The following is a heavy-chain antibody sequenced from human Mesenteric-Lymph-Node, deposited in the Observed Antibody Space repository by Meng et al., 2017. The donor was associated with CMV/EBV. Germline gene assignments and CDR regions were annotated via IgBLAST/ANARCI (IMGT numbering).Heavy chain of an antibody. V-gene: IGHV1-69*04. J-gene: IGHJ4*02. D-gene: IGHD6-19*01. Sequence: SGATFSSHAIRWVRQAPGQGLEWVGRIVPLLDTATYAQKLQGRVTITADKITNTAYMELHSLTSDDTGVYYCMTDEVAVAGKAIDYWGPGTLVTVSS. CDR2: IVPLLDTA. CDR1: GATFSSHA. CDR3: MTDEVAVAGKAIDY.